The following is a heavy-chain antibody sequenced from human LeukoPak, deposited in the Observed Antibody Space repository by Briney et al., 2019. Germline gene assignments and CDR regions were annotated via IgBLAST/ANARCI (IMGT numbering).Heavy chain of an antibody. CDR1: GFTFSSYG. CDR2: ISGSGGST. V-gene: IGHV3-23*01. D-gene: IGHD5-18*01. CDR3: ASQGYSYGY. J-gene: IGHJ4*02. Sequence: GGSLRLSCAASGFTFSSYGMSWVRQAPGKGLEWVSAISGSGGSTYYADSVKGRFTISRDNAKNTLYLQMNSLRAEDTAVYYCASQGYSYGYWGQGTLVTVSS.